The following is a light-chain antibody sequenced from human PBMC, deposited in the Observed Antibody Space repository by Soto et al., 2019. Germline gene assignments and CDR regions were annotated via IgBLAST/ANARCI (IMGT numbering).Light chain of an antibody. Sequence: QSVLTQPPSASGTPGQSVTFSCSGSISNIGTNYVYWYQQLPGTAPKLLISRSKQRPSGVPHRFSGSKSGTSASLAISGLRSEDEADYYCAAWDDSLSGWLFGGGTQLTVL. CDR2: RSK. CDR3: AAWDDSLSGWL. V-gene: IGLV1-47*01. CDR1: ISNIGTNY. J-gene: IGLJ3*02.